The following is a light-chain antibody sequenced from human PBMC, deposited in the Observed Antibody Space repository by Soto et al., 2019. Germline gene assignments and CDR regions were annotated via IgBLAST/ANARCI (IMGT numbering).Light chain of an antibody. J-gene: IGKJ5*01. Sequence: DIVMTQSPGTLSVSPGESATLSCRAGQGVTTNFAWYQQKSGQSPRLLIYDVSIRATGVPARFSGTGSETDFTLTISGLQSEDSAVYFCQQYNNWPFSFGQGTRLEIK. V-gene: IGKV3-15*01. CDR2: DVS. CDR3: QQYNNWPFS. CDR1: QGVTTN.